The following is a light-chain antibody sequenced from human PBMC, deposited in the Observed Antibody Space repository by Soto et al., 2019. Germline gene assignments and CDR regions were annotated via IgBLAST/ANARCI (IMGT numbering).Light chain of an antibody. CDR3: QKYSSVIT. CDR2: AAS. V-gene: IGKV1-27*01. CDR1: QGIGNF. J-gene: IGKJ5*01. Sequence: DIQLTQSPSSLSASVGDRVTITCRASQGIGNFLAWYQQKPGKVPKLLISAASSLQSGVTSRFSGRRSGTDFTLTITSLQPEDVATYYCQKYSSVITFGQGTRLEIK.